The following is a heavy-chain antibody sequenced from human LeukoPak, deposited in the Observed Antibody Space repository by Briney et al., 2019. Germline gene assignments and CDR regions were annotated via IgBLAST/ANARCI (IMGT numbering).Heavy chain of an antibody. J-gene: IGHJ4*02. Sequence: GGSLRLSCAASGFTFSTYGMHWVRQAPGKGLEWVGVIWYDGSNKYADSVKGRFTISRDKSKNTLYLQMNSLRVEDTAVYYCARDFDLYCSGGRCYPSHFDYWGQGTLVTVSS. D-gene: IGHD2-15*01. CDR1: GFTFSTYG. CDR3: ARDFDLYCSGGRCYPSHFDY. V-gene: IGHV3-33*08. CDR2: IWYDGSNK.